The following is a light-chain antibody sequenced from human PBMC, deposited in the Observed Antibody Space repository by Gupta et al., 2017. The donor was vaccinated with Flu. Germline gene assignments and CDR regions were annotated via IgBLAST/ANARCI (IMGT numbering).Light chain of an antibody. Sequence: QSALTQPASVSGSPGQSITISCTGTSSEIGSYNYVSWYNYVSWYQQHPGQAPKLLIYGVNNRPSGVSDRFSASKSGDTASLTISGLQAEDEADYYCSSCISSSTLVFGGRTKLTVL. V-gene: IGLV2-14*03. J-gene: IGLJ2*01. CDR3: SSCISSSTLV. CDR2: GVN. CDR1: SSEIGSYNYVSWYNY.